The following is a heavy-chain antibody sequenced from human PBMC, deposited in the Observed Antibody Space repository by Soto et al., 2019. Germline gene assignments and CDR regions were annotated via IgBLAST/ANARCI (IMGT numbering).Heavy chain of an antibody. D-gene: IGHD2-15*01. CDR2: ISGSGGST. V-gene: IGHV3-23*01. CDR3: AKNRLDCCVGGCYSAGMIFFDF. J-gene: IGHJ4*02. CDR1: GFTFSSYA. Sequence: HPGGSLRLSCAASGFTFSSYAMSWVRQAPGKGLEWVSAISGSGGSTYYADSVKGRFTISRDNSKNTLYLQMNSLRAEDTAVYYYAKNRLDCCVGGCYSAGMIFFDFWGQGTLVTVSS.